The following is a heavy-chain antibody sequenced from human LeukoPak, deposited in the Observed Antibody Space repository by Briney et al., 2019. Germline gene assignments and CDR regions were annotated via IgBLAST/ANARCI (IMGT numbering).Heavy chain of an antibody. D-gene: IGHD1-26*01. CDR2: ISGSGGGT. V-gene: IGHV3-23*01. Sequence: GGSLRLSCAASGFTFSSYAMTWVRQAPGKGLEWVSAISGSGGGTYYADSVKGRFTISRDNSKNTLYLQMNSLRAEDTAVYYCAKELKILGSYHDAFDIWGQGTMVTVSS. CDR1: GFTFSSYA. CDR3: AKELKILGSYHDAFDI. J-gene: IGHJ3*02.